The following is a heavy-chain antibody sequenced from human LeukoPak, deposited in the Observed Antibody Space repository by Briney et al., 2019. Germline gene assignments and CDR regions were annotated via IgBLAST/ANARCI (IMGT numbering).Heavy chain of an antibody. CDR1: GGSFSGYY. Sequence: SETLSLTCAVYGGSFSGYYWSWIRQPPGKGLEWIGEINHSGSTNYNPSLKSRVTISVDTSKNQFSLKLSSVTAADTAVCYCARIVVGYYDSSGYYLRNYYYYYMDVWGKGTTVTISS. V-gene: IGHV4-34*01. CDR3: ARIVVGYYDSSGYYLRNYYYYYMDV. J-gene: IGHJ6*03. CDR2: INHSGST. D-gene: IGHD3-22*01.